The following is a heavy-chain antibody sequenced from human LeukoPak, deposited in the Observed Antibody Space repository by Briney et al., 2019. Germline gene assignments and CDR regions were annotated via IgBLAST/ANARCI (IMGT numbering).Heavy chain of an antibody. CDR1: GFTFSSYS. V-gene: IGHV3-21*01. D-gene: IGHD6-6*01. J-gene: IGHJ4*02. CDR3: ARDPYSSSSTDY. CDR2: ISSSSSYI. Sequence: GGSLRLSCAAYGFTFSSYSMNWVRQAPGKGLEWVSSISSSSSYIYYADSVKGRFTISRDNAKNSLYLQMNSLRAEDTAVYYCARDPYSSSSTDYWGQGTLVTVSS.